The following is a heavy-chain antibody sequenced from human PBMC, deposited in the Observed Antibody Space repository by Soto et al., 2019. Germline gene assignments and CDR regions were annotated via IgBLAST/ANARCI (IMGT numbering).Heavy chain of an antibody. Sequence: EVQLVESGGGLVQPGGSLRLSCAASGFTFSDYSMNWVRQSPGRGLECISYISGSSTTKYYADSVTGRFTISRDNAKKSLFLQMNSLRAEDTAVYYCVRDLIVDVAVAGSLRVFDYWGQGTLVTVSS. V-gene: IGHV3-48*01. CDR2: ISGSSTTK. CDR1: GFTFSDYS. J-gene: IGHJ4*02. D-gene: IGHD6-19*01. CDR3: VRDLIVDVAVAGSLRVFDY.